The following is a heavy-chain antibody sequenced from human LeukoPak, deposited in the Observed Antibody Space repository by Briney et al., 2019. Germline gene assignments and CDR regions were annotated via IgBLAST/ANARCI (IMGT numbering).Heavy chain of an antibody. CDR3: AKVAKYYYGSETYYFFEH. D-gene: IGHD3-10*01. V-gene: IGHV3-7*01. Sequence: GGSLRLSCAASGFTFSDYAMSWVRQAPGKGLEWVANIQQDGTEKYYVDSVKGRFTISRDNAKTSLYLQMNSLRVEDTAVYYCAKVAKYYYGSETYYFFEHWGQGTPVTASS. CDR2: IQQDGTEK. J-gene: IGHJ4*02. CDR1: GFTFSDYA.